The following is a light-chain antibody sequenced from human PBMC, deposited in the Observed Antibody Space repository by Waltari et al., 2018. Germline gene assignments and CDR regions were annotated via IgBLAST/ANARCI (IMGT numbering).Light chain of an antibody. Sequence: QSALTQPASVSGFLGQSITISCTGTSSDVGDNNFVSWYQQHPGKAPKLVIFDVSRRPTGVSKRFSGSKSGNTSSLAISGLQAEDEADYYCTSYTNSGTLGAFGTGTTVTVL. CDR1: SSDVGDNNF. V-gene: IGLV2-14*03. J-gene: IGLJ1*01. CDR3: TSYTNSGTLGA. CDR2: DVS.